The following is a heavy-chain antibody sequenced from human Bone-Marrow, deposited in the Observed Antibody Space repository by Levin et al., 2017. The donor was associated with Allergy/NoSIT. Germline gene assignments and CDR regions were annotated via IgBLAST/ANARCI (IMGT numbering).Heavy chain of an antibody. CDR3: ARDPEWLPYRGLYYYYGMDV. V-gene: IGHV3-21*01. CDR2: ISSSSSYI. J-gene: IGHJ6*02. D-gene: IGHD5-12*01. CDR1: GFTFSSYS. Sequence: SCAASGFTFSSYSMNWVRQAPGKGLEWVSSISSSSSYIYYADSVKGRFTISRDNAKNSLYLQMNSLRAEDTAVYYCARDPEWLPYRGLYYYYGMDVWGQGTTVTVSS.